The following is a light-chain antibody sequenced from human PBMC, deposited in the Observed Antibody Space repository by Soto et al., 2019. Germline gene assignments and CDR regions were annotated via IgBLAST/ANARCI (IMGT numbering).Light chain of an antibody. J-gene: IGKJ4*01. CDR2: AAS. CDR3: QQVNSYPLT. CDR1: QGISSY. Sequence: DIQLTQSPSFLSASVGDRVTITCRAIQGISSYLTWYQQKPGEAPKLLIYAASTLQSGVPSRFSGSGAGTEFTLTISSLQPEDFATYYCQQVNSYPLTFGGGTKVWIK. V-gene: IGKV1-9*01.